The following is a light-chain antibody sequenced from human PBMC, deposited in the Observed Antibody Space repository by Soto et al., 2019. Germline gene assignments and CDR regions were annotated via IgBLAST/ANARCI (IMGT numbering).Light chain of an antibody. CDR1: QAIGND. CDR3: LQHNTYPRT. V-gene: IGKV1-17*01. J-gene: IGKJ1*01. CDR2: AAS. Sequence: DIQMTQSPSSLSASVGDRVTITCRASQAIGNDLGWYQQKPGKAPKRLIYAASCLQRGVPSRFSGNGSGTEFPHTISSLQPEEFATYYCLQHNTYPRTCGQGTKVEIK.